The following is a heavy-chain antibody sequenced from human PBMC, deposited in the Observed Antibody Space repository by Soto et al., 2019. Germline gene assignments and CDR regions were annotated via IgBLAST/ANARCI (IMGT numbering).Heavy chain of an antibody. CDR2: IYWDDDK. D-gene: IGHD1-1*01. V-gene: IGHV2-5*02. CDR1: GFSLSTSGVG. Sequence: QITLKESGPTLVKPTQTLTLTCTFSGFSLSTSGVGVGWIRQPPGKALEWLALIYWDDDKRYSPSLKSRLTTXKXTXXNQVVLTMTNMDPVDTATYYCAHINWWNDGGRFDYWGQGTLVTVSS. CDR3: AHINWWNDGGRFDY. J-gene: IGHJ4*02.